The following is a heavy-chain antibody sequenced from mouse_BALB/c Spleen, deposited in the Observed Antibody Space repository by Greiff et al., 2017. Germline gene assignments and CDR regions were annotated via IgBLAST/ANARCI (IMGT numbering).Heavy chain of an antibody. CDR3: ARDLPYAMDY. CDR2: INPNNGGT. J-gene: IGHJ4*01. V-gene: IGHV1-18*01. Sequence: EVQGVESGPELVKPGASVKIPCKASGYTFTDYNMDWVKQSHGKSLEWIGDINPNNGGTIYNQKFKGKATLTVDKSSSTAYMELRSLTSEDTAVYYCARDLPYAMDYWGQGTSVTVSS. CDR1: GYTFTDYN.